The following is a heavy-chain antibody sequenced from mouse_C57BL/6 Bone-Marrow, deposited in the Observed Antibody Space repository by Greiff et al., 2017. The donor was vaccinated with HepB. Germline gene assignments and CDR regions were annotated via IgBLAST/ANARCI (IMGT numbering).Heavy chain of an antibody. CDR3: AKADYYGSSYRMDY. V-gene: IGHV5-17*01. D-gene: IGHD1-1*01. Sequence: EVKLMESGGGLVKPGGSLKLSCAASGFTFSDYGMHWVRQAPEKGLEWVAYISSGSSTIYYADTVKGRFTISRDNAKNTLFLQMTSLRSEDTAMYYCAKADYYGSSYRMDYWGQGTSVTVSS. CDR1: GFTFSDYG. J-gene: IGHJ4*01. CDR2: ISSGSSTI.